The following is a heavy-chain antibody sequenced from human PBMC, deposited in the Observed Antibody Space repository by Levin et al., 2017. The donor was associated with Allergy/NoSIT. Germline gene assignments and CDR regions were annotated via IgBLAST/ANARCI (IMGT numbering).Heavy chain of an antibody. J-gene: IGHJ4*02. Sequence: GGSLRLSCAVSGFTFSDHYMDWVRQAPGKGLEWVGRTRNKANSYPTEYAASVKGRFTISRDNANNALYLQMNSLRAEDTAVYYCASSQGPFDYWGQGTLVTVSS. CDR1: GFTFSDHY. CDR2: TRNKANSYPT. CDR3: ASSQGPFDY. V-gene: IGHV3-72*01.